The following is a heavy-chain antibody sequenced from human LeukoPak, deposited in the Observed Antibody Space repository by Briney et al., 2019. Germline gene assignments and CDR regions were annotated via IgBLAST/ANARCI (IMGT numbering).Heavy chain of an antibody. CDR1: GYSFTSYW. CDR2: IYPGDSDT. CDR3: ARPLNGAAAADWGVDY. V-gene: IGHV5-51*01. J-gene: IGHJ4*02. D-gene: IGHD6-13*01. Sequence: LGESLKISCKGSGYSFTSYWIGWVRQMPGKGLEWMGIIYPGDSDTRYSPSFQGQVTISADKSISTAYLQWSSLKASDTAMYYCARPLNGAAAADWGVDYWGQGTLVTVSS.